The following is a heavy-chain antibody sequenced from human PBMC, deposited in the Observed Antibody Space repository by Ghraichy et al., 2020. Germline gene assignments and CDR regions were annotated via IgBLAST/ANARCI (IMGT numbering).Heavy chain of an antibody. V-gene: IGHV4-34*01. CDR3: ARGPPTVLLDNWFDP. J-gene: IGHJ5*02. D-gene: IGHD2-15*01. CDR1: GGSFSGYY. Sequence: ESLNISCAVYGGSFSGYYWSWIRQPPGKGLEWIGEINHSGSTNYNPSLKSRVTISVDTSKNQFSLKLSSVTAADTAVYYCARGPPTVLLDNWFDPWGQGTLVTVSS. CDR2: INHSGST.